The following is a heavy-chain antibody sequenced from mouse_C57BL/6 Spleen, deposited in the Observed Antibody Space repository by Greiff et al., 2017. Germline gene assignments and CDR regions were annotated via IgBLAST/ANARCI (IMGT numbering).Heavy chain of an antibody. Sequence: EVQLQQSGTVLARPGASVKMSCKTSGYTFTSYWMHWVKQRPGQGLEWIGAIYPGNSDTSYNQKFKGKAKLTAVTSASTAYMELSSLTNEDSAVYYCTIYEYDGAWFAYWGQGTLVTVAA. CDR2: IYPGNSDT. D-gene: IGHD2-4*01. CDR1: GYTFTSYW. CDR3: TIYEYDGAWFAY. V-gene: IGHV1-5*01. J-gene: IGHJ3*01.